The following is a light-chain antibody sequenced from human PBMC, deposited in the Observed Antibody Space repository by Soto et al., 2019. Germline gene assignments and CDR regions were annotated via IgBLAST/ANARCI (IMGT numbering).Light chain of an antibody. Sequence: QSALTQPPSASGTPGQRVTISCSGSSSNIGSDYVYWYQQFPGTAPKLLIYRNNQRPSGVPDRFSGSKSGTPASLAISGLRSEDEAPHSCEAWDDSLSGYVLGTGTKVTVL. J-gene: IGLJ1*01. CDR3: EAWDDSLSGYV. CDR2: RNN. CDR1: SSNIGSDY. V-gene: IGLV1-47*01.